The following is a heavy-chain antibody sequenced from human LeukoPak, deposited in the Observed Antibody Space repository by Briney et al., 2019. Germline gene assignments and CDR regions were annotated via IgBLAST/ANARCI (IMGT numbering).Heavy chain of an antibody. CDR1: GGSISSYY. J-gene: IGHJ4*02. V-gene: IGHV4-59*01. D-gene: IGHD2-21*02. CDR3: ARDVLAYCGGDCYPY. CDR2: IYYSGST. Sequence: SETLSLTCTVSGGSISSYYWSWIRQPPGKGLEWIGYIYYSGSTNYDPSLKGRVTISVDTSKNQFSLKLSSVTAADTAVYYCARDVLAYCGGDCYPYWGQGTLVTVSS.